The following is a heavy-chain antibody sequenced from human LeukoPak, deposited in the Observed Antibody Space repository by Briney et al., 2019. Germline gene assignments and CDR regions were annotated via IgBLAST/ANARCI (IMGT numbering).Heavy chain of an antibody. CDR1: GFTFSSYS. Sequence: PGGTLRLFCGASGFTFSSYSMNWVRQASGKGLEWVSYISSISSTIYDAVSVKGRFTISRDNAKNSLYLQMNSLRAEDTAVYYCASTQPPDGQWSFDYWGQGTLVTVSS. V-gene: IGHV3-48*01. J-gene: IGHJ4*02. D-gene: IGHD6-19*01. CDR3: ASTQPPDGQWSFDY. CDR2: ISSISSTI.